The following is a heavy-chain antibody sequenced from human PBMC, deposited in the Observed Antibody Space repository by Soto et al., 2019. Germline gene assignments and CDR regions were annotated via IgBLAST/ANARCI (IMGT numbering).Heavy chain of an antibody. CDR2: IDPTDSYT. CDR3: ARGIAATSRSLYGMDV. CDR1: GYSCTSYW. V-gene: IGHV5-10-1*01. J-gene: IGHJ6*02. D-gene: IGHD6-13*01. Sequence: GESLKISCKGSGYSCTSYWISWVRQMPGKGLVRLGRIDPTDSYTNYSPSFQGHVTISADKSISTAYLQWSSLKASDTAMYYCARGIAATSRSLYGMDVRGQGTTVAGS.